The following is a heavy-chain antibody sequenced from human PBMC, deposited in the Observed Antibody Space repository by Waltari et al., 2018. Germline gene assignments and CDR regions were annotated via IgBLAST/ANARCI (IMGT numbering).Heavy chain of an antibody. Sequence: QVQLQESGPGLVKPSETLSLTCTVSGGSISSYYWSWIRQPAGKGLEWIGRIYTSGSTNYNPSLKSRVTISVDRSKNQFSLKLSSVTAADTAVYYCARDLYYDSSGYLGWFDPWGQGTLVTVSS. CDR3: ARDLYYDSSGYLGWFDP. CDR1: GGSISSYY. CDR2: IYTSGST. J-gene: IGHJ5*02. V-gene: IGHV4-4*07. D-gene: IGHD3-22*01.